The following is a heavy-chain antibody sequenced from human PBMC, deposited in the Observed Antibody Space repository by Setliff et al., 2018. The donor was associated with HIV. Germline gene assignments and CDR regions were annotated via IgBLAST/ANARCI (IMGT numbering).Heavy chain of an antibody. CDR2: INPDSGGA. Sequence: ASVKVSCKASGYTFTDYYMQWVRQAPGQGLEWMGRINPDSGGANYAQKFQGRVTMTRNTSISTAYMELSSLRSEDTAVYYCARVGSYWTQFDYWGQGTLVTVSS. D-gene: IGHD2-15*01. J-gene: IGHJ4*01. CDR1: GYTFTDYY. V-gene: IGHV1-2*06. CDR3: ARVGSYWTQFDY.